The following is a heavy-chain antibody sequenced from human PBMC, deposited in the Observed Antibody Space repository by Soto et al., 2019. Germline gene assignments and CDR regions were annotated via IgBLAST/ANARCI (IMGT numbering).Heavy chain of an antibody. CDR2: FDPEDGET. CDR1: GYTLTELS. J-gene: IGHJ3*02. V-gene: IGHV1-24*01. CDR3: ATASSITVIEPHAFDI. D-gene: IGHD3-22*01. Sequence: ASVKVSCKVSGYTLTELSMHWVRQAPGKGLEWMGGFDPEDGETIYAQKFQGRVTMTEDTSTDTAYMELSSLRSEDTAVYYCATASSITVIEPHAFDIWGQGTMVTVSS.